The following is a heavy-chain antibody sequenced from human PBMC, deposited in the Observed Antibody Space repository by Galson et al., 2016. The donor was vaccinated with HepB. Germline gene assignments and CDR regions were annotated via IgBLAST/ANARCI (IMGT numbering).Heavy chain of an antibody. J-gene: IGHJ6*02. CDR1: GGSVSSESYY. CDR3: AWDRDGFNPADLVGDSYYYYGLGV. CDR2: IFYKGST. D-gene: IGHD5-24*01. V-gene: IGHV4-61*01. Sequence: SETLSLTCTVSGGSVSSESYYWTWIRQPPGKGLEWIGYIFYKGSTIYNPSLKTRVTISVATSKNQFSLRLASVTAADTAVYYCAWDRDGFNPADLVGDSYYYYGLGVWGQGTTVTVAS.